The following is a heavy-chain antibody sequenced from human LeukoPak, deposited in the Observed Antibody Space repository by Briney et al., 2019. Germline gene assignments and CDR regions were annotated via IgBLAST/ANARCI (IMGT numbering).Heavy chain of an antibody. D-gene: IGHD3-10*01. CDR3: ARLHLGDPHDSGSPNWFDP. V-gene: IGHV3-7*03. J-gene: IGHJ5*02. Sequence: PGGSLRLSCAASGFTFSYYWMSWVRQAPGKGLEWVANINKDGSVNYHADFTKGRFTFSRDNAKNSLYVQMNSLRAEDTAVYYCARLHLGDPHDSGSPNWFDPWGQGTLVTVSS. CDR2: INKDGSVN. CDR1: GFTFSYYW.